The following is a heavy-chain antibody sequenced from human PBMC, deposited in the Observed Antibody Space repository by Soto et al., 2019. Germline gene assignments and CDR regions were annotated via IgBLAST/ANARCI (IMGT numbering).Heavy chain of an antibody. D-gene: IGHD2-21*02. J-gene: IGHJ4*02. Sequence: EVQLVESGGGLVQPGRSLRLSCAASGFTFDDYAMHWVRQAPGKGLEWVSGISWNSGSIGYADSVKARLTISRDNAKNSLYLQMNSLRAEDTALYYCAKEVTGRGPYDYWGQGTLVTVSS. V-gene: IGHV3-9*01. CDR1: GFTFDDYA. CDR3: AKEVTGRGPYDY. CDR2: ISWNSGSI.